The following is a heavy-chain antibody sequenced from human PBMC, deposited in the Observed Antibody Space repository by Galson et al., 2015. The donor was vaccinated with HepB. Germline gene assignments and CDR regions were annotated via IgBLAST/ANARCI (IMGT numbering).Heavy chain of an antibody. CDR2: MNPNSGNT. CDR1: GYTFTSYD. D-gene: IGHD6-6*01. CDR3: ARPSIAANNWFDP. J-gene: IGHJ5*02. V-gene: IGHV1-8*01. Sequence: SVKVSCKASGYTFTSYDINWVRQATGQGLEWMGWMNPNSGNTGYAQKFQGRVTMTRNTSISTAYMELSSLRSEDTAVYYCARPSIAANNWFDPWGQGTLVTVSS.